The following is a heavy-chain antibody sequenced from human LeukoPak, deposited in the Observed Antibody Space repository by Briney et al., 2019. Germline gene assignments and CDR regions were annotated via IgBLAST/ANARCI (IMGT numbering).Heavy chain of an antibody. D-gene: IGHD3-3*01. V-gene: IGHV3-23*01. Sequence: GGSLRLSCAASGFTFSSYAMSWVRQAPGKGLEWVSAISGSGGSTYYADSVKGRFTISRDNSKNTLYLQMDSLRAEDTAVYYCAKVTIFGVVIWTFDYWGQGTLVTVSS. CDR1: GFTFSSYA. CDR3: AKVTIFGVVIWTFDY. J-gene: IGHJ4*02. CDR2: ISGSGGST.